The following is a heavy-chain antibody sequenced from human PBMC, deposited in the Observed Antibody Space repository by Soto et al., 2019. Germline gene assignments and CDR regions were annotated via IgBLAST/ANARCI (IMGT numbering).Heavy chain of an antibody. CDR3: AREGDMPYYYYGLDV. J-gene: IGHJ6*02. Sequence: QVQLVQSGAEVRKPGASVKVSCKASGYTFTTYGISWVRQAPGQGLEWMGWISGYNGHTKYAQKLQGRVAMPTDTFTNTSDMALGSLRSDEKAVYYCAREGDMPYYYYGLDVWGQGNTGTVSS. CDR2: ISGYNGHT. CDR1: GYTFTTYG. D-gene: IGHD2-15*01. V-gene: IGHV1-18*01.